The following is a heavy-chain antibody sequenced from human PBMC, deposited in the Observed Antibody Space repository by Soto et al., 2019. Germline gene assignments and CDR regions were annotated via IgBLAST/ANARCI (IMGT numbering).Heavy chain of an antibody. CDR1: GGTLNNYA. CDR3: ATDSNYDVANSF. J-gene: IGHJ4*02. V-gene: IGHV1-69*13. D-gene: IGHD3-3*01. CDR2: ILPVSAPP. Sequence: ASVKVSCKASGGTLNNYAINWVRQAPGQGLEWMGGILPVSAPPDYAQKFQGRVSITADHSTSTVYMELSRLKSDDTAVYFCATDSNYDVANSFWGQGTLVTVSS.